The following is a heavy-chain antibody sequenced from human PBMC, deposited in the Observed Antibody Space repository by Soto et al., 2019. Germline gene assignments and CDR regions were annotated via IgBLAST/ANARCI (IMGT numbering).Heavy chain of an antibody. J-gene: IGHJ5*01. CDR1: GYTFATYD. CDR2: MNPNSGNT. V-gene: IGHV1-8*01. Sequence: QVQLVQSGAEVKTPGASVKVSRKASGYTFATYDINWVRQAPGQGLEWMGWMNPNSGNTGYAQKFQGRLTMTRDTALSVAHMELSSLRNEDTAVYYCARSDGYNFNWLDSWGQGTLVTVSA. D-gene: IGHD2-21*01. CDR3: ARSDGYNFNWLDS.